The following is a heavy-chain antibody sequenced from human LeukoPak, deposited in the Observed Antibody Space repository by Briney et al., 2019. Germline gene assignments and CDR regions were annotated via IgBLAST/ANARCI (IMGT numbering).Heavy chain of an antibody. V-gene: IGHV3-53*01. J-gene: IGHJ4*02. CDR1: GFTVSSNY. Sequence: GGSLRLSCAASGFTVSSNYMSWVRQAPGKGLEWVSVIYSGGSTYYADSVKGRFTISRDNSKNTLYLQMHSLRADDTAVYYCAKVHGTLAVESPFDYWGQGTLVTVSS. CDR2: IYSGGST. CDR3: AKVHGTLAVESPFDY. D-gene: IGHD4-23*01.